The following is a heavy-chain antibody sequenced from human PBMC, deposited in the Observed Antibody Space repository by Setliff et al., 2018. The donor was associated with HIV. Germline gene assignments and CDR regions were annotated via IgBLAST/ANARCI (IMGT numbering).Heavy chain of an antibody. J-gene: IGHJ6*02. CDR3: ARGGYYYGMDV. Sequence: LSLTCTVSGYSISSGYYWGWIRQPPGKGLEWIGSVYHSGGTYYNPSLKSRVTISVDMPKNQFSLKLSSVTAADTAVYYCARGGYYYGMDVWGQGTTVTSP. CDR2: VYHSGGT. CDR1: GYSISSGYY. V-gene: IGHV4-38-2*02.